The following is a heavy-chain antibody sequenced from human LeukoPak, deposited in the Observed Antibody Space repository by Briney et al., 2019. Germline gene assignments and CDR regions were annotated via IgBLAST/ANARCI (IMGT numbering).Heavy chain of an antibody. J-gene: IGHJ4*02. CDR1: GFTFSTYS. D-gene: IGHD5-18*01. Sequence: GGSLRLSCSASGFTFSTYSMNWVRQAPGKGLEWVSSISSSSSNIYYTDSVKGRFTSSRDNARNSLYLQMNSLRAEDTAVYYCARVAGLRGYSYGFYDYWGQGTMVTVSS. V-gene: IGHV3-21*01. CDR2: ISSSSSNI. CDR3: ARVAGLRGYSYGFYDY.